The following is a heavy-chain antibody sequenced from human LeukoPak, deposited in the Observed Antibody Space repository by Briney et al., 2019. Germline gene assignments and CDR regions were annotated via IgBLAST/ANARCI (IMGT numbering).Heavy chain of an antibody. J-gene: IGHJ4*02. V-gene: IGHV1-18*01. CDR1: GFTFTSSA. D-gene: IGHD2-2*01. CDR2: ISAYNGNT. CDR3: ARFTPRLTREKFDY. Sequence: ASVKVSCKASGFTFTSSAMQWVRQAPGQGLEWMGWISAYNGNTKYAQKFQGRVIMTTDTSTSTAYMELRSLRSDDTAVYYCARFTPRLTREKFDYWGLGTLVTVSS.